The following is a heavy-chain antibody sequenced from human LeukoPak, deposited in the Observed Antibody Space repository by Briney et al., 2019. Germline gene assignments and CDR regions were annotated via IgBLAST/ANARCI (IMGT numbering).Heavy chain of an antibody. V-gene: IGHV3-23*01. D-gene: IGHD3-3*01. CDR2: ISGSGGST. CDR1: GFTFSSYA. CDR3: AKAKRVAPFDY. Sequence: GGSLRLSCAASGFTFSSYAMSWVRQAPGKGLEWVSVISGSGGSTNYADSVKGRFTISRDNSKNTLYLQMNSLRAEDTAVYYCAKAKRVAPFDYWGQGTPVTVSS. J-gene: IGHJ4*02.